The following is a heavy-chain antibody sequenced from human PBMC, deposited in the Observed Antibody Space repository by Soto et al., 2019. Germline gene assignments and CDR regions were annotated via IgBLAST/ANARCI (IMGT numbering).Heavy chain of an antibody. CDR3: ARHMGSGLTYYFDY. J-gene: IGHJ4*02. V-gene: IGHV3-11*06. CDR2: ISSSSSYT. D-gene: IGHD6-19*01. Sequence: PGGSLRLSCAASGFTFSDYYMSWIRQAPGKGLEWVSYISSSSSYTNYADSVKGRFTISRDNAKNSLYLQMNSLRAEDTAVYYCARHMGSGLTYYFDYWGQGTLVTVSS. CDR1: GFTFSDYY.